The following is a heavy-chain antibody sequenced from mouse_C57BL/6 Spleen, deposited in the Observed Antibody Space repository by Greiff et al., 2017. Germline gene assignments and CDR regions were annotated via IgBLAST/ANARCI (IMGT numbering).Heavy chain of an antibody. D-gene: IGHD1-1*01. V-gene: IGHV1-9*01. CDR2: ILPGSGST. Sequence: VQLQQSGAELMKPGASVKLSCKATGYTFTGYWIEWVKQRPGHGLEWIGEILPGSGSTNYNEKFKGKATFTADTSSNTAYMQLSSLTTEDSAIYYCARRGYYYGSSSYYFDYWDQGTTLTVSS. J-gene: IGHJ2*01. CDR1: GYTFTGYW. CDR3: ARRGYYYGSSSYYFDY.